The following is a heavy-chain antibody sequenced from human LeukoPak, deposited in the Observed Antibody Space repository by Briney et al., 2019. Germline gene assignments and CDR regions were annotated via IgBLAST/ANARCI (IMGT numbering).Heavy chain of an antibody. V-gene: IGHV4-59*01. D-gene: IGHD3-22*01. J-gene: IGHJ3*02. CDR3: ARGEYYYDSSGYYLGAFDI. CDR1: GGSISSYY. CDR2: IYYSGST. Sequence: PSETLSLTCTVSGGSISSYYWSWIRQPPGKGLEWIGYIYYSGSTNYNPSLKSRVTISVDTSKNQFSLKLSSVTAADTAVYYCARGEYYYDSSGYYLGAFDIWGQGTMVTVSS.